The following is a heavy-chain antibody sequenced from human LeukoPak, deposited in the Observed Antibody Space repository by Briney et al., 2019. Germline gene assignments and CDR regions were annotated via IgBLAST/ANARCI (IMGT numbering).Heavy chain of an antibody. V-gene: IGHV5-51*01. Sequence: GESLKISCKGSGYSFSNYWIGWVRQMPGKGLEWIGIIYPGDSDTRYSPSFQGQVTISADKSISTAYLQWSSLKASDTAMYYCARHYYDYVWGSYGIDYWGQGTLVTVSS. J-gene: IGHJ4*02. CDR2: IYPGDSDT. CDR1: GYSFSNYW. D-gene: IGHD3-16*01. CDR3: ARHYYDYVWGSYGIDY.